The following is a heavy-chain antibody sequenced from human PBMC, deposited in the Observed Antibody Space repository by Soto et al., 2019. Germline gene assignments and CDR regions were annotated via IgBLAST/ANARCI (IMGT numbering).Heavy chain of an antibody. CDR3: ARDIAFDIDY. CDR2: IYSKAGKM. D-gene: IGHD2-15*01. CDR1: GYTFNDFG. Sequence: QVHLLRSGAEVQKPGASVKVSCKTSGYTFNDFGITWVRQAPGLGLGWLGWIYSKAGKMNFAPKFQNRVIMTTDTSTSTAFMELTSLTFDDSAIYFCARDIAFDIDYWGQGTLVTVS. V-gene: IGHV1-18*01. J-gene: IGHJ4*02.